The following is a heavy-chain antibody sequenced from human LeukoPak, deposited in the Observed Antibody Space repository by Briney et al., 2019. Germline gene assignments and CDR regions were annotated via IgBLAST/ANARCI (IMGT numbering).Heavy chain of an antibody. CDR1: GGTFSNYA. V-gene: IGHV1-69*10. CDR3: ARGRTTVTTFWGQGAFDI. D-gene: IGHD4-17*01. Sequence: ASVKVSCKASGGTFSNYAISWVRQAPGQGLEWMGGIIPIFSIANYAQKFQGRVTITADKLTSTAYMELSSLRSEDTAVYYCARGRTTVTTFWGQGAFDIWGQGTMVTVSS. CDR2: IIPIFSIA. J-gene: IGHJ3*02.